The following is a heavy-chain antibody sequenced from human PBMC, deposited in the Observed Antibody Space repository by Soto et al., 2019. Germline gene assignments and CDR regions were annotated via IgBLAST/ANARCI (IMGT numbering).Heavy chain of an antibody. D-gene: IGHD6-13*01. CDR2: IYHSGST. CDR1: GGSISSGGYS. Sequence: SETLSLTCTVSGGSISSGGYSWSWIRQPPGKGLEWIGYIYHSGSTYYNPSLKSRVTISVDRSKNQFSLKLSSVTAADTAVYYCARVIAAAGTGNYGMDVWGQGTTVTVSS. V-gene: IGHV4-30-2*02. J-gene: IGHJ6*02. CDR3: ARVIAAAGTGNYGMDV.